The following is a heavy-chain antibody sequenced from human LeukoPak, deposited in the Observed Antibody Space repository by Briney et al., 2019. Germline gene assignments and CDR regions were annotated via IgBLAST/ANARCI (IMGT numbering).Heavy chain of an antibody. V-gene: IGHV3-33*01. CDR1: GFTFSNFA. CDR2: IWFDGNDK. D-gene: IGHD3-9*01. Sequence: SGGSLRLSCAASGFTFSNFAMHWVRQAPRKGLEWVAVIWFDGNDKYYADSVKGRFTISRDNSKNTLYLQMNSLRAEDTAVYYCRTAAGYYIDYWGQGTLVTVTS. J-gene: IGHJ4*02. CDR3: RTAAGYYIDY.